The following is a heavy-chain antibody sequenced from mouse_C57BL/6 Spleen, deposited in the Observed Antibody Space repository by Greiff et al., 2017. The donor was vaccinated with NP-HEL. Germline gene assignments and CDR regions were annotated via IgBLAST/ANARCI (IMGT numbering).Heavy chain of an antibody. CDR1: GYTFTSYW. CDR2: IDPSDSET. J-gene: IGHJ4*01. CDR3: ARGEGDY. Sequence: VKLQQSGAELVRPGSSVKLSCKASGYTFTSYWMHWVKQRPIQGLEWIGNIDPSDSETHYNQKFKDKATLTVDKSSSTAYMQLSSLTSEDSAVYYCARGEGDYWGQGTSVTVSS. V-gene: IGHV1-52*01.